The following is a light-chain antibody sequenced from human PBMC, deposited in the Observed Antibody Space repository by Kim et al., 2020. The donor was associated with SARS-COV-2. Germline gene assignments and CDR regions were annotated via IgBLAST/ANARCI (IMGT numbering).Light chain of an antibody. CDR3: QQYDNLPLT. J-gene: IGKJ4*01. CDR2: EAS. V-gene: IGKV1-33*01. Sequence: DIQMTQSPSSLSASIGDRVTIACQASQDITTYLNWYQQKPGKVPKLLIYEASNLQTGVPSRFSGSGSGTHFTFIISSLQPEDIGTYFCQQYDNLPLTFGGGTKVEIK. CDR1: QDITTY.